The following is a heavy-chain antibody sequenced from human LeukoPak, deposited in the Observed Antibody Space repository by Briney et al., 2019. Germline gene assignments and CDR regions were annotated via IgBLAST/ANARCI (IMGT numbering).Heavy chain of an antibody. CDR1: GFTFSSSW. D-gene: IGHD2-15*01. CDR2: IKPDGSEK. J-gene: IGHJ4*02. CDR3: ARDDHYCRGGYCDSRFDY. V-gene: IGHV3-7*01. Sequence: GGSLRLSCAASGFTFSSSWMNWVRQAPGKGLEWVANIKPDGSEKYYGDSVRGRFTISRDNAKNSLYLQMNSLTAEDTAVYYCARDDHYCRGGYCDSRFDYGGKGTLVTVSS.